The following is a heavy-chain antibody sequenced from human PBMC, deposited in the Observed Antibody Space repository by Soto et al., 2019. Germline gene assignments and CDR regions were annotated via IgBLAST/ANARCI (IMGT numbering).Heavy chain of an antibody. CDR1: GFTFSSYG. D-gene: IGHD3-22*01. V-gene: IGHV3-30*03. CDR2: ISYDGSNK. Sequence: PGGSLRLSCAASGFTFSSYGMHWVRQAPGKGLEWVAVISYDGSNKYYADSVKGRFTISRDNSKNTLYLQMNSLRAEDTAVYYCASLSGSDYWGQGTLVTVSS. CDR3: ASLSGSDY. J-gene: IGHJ4*02.